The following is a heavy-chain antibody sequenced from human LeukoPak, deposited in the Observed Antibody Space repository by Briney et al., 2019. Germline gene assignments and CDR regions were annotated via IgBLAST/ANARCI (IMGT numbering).Heavy chain of an antibody. CDR1: GFSFSSYA. Sequence: GGSLRLSCAASGFSFSSYAMHCVRQVPGKVPECLSTIFGSGTGTFYSASLRGRFAISSDNYKNTLFLQMKSLRVAATAVYYCAKGTGTSGRQNFDFWGQGTLVTVSS. CDR2: IFGSGTGT. J-gene: IGHJ4*02. D-gene: IGHD2-8*01. V-gene: IGHV3-23*01. CDR3: AKGTGTSGRQNFDF.